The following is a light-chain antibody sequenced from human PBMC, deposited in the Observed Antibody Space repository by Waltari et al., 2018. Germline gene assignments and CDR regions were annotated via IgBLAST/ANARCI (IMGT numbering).Light chain of an antibody. CDR1: TSAIGSHNI. J-gene: IGLJ3*02. Sequence: QSALTQPASMSGSPGQSITVSCTGATSAIGSHNIVSWYQQHPGKAPKLILYDVNMRPSGVSDRFSGSKSGITASLTISGLQAEDEADYYCCSYAGSTTWVFGGGTKLTVL. CDR2: DVN. CDR3: CSYAGSTTWV. V-gene: IGLV2-23*02.